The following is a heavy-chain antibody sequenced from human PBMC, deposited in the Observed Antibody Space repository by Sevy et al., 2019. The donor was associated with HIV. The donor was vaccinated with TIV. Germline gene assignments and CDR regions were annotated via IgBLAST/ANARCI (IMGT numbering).Heavy chain of an antibody. J-gene: IGHJ5*02. Sequence: ASVKVSCKTSGSTVSDDYVHWVRRAPGAGLEWLGWINSAGANFAEIFQDRLSMTRDASISTAYMELRSLRSDDTATYYSATSANVDSSWLDPWGQRTLVTVSS. V-gene: IGHV1-2*02. CDR1: GSTVSDDY. CDR3: ATSANVDSSWLDP. D-gene: IGHD3-22*01. CDR2: INSAGA.